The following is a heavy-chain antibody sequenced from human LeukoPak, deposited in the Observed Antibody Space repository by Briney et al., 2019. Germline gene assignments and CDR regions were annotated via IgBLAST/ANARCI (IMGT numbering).Heavy chain of an antibody. V-gene: IGHV3-11*01. Sequence: PGGSLRLSCAASGFTFSDYYMSWIRQAPGKGLEWVSYISSSGSTIYYADSVKGRFTISRDNAKNSLYLQMNSLRAEDTAVYYCARDRSSSSWYRWFDPWGRGTLVTVSS. J-gene: IGHJ5*02. D-gene: IGHD6-13*01. CDR3: ARDRSSSSWYRWFDP. CDR1: GFTFSDYY. CDR2: ISSSGSTI.